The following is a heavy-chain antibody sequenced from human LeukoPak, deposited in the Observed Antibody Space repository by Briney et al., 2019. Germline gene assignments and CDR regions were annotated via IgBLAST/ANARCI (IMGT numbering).Heavy chain of an antibody. D-gene: IGHD3-3*01. Sequence: ASGKVSCKAPGYTFTSYAMHWVRQAPGQRLEWMGWINAGDGNTKYSQKFQGRVTITRDTSASTAYMELSSLRSEDTAVYYCARATDFWSGYYFDPWGQGTLVTVSS. CDR2: INAGDGNT. CDR1: GYTFTSYA. J-gene: IGHJ5*02. CDR3: ARATDFWSGYYFDP. V-gene: IGHV1-3*01.